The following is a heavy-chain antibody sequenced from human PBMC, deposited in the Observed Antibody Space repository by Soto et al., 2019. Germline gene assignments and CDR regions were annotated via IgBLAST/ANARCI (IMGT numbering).Heavy chain of an antibody. CDR1: GFTLHNYG. CDR2: MWYDGLRQ. J-gene: IGHJ4*02. CDR3: VIESTTPFCDS. D-gene: IGHD2-2*01. Sequence: GGSLRLSCVGSGFTLHNYGVHWVRQAPGKGLEWVGLMWYDGLRQTYADSVRGRFTISRDGSTNTIYLQINSLRVEDTAKYFCVIESTTPFCDSWGRGVAGTVSA. V-gene: IGHV3-33*01.